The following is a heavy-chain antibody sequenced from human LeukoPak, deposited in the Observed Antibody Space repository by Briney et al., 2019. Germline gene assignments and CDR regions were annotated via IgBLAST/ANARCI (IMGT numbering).Heavy chain of an antibody. V-gene: IGHV3-15*01. CDR2: IRNDRIT. CDR1: GLTLSDAW. CDR3: TWMATIVTVDY. D-gene: IGHD5-12*01. Sequence: PGGSLRLSCVLSGLTLSDAWMSWVRQAPGKGLEWVGRIRNDRITDYAATVKGRFSISRDNSKNTFYLQMNSLRTEDTGMYLCTWMATIVTVDYWGQGTLVTVSS. J-gene: IGHJ4*02.